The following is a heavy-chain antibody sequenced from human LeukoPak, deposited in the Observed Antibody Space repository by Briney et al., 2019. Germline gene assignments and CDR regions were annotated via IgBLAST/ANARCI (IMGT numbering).Heavy chain of an antibody. V-gene: IGHV3-15*01. CDR1: GFTFSNAW. CDR3: ARVSGLLLGY. J-gene: IGHJ4*02. Sequence: PGGSLRLSCAASGFTFSNAWMSWVRQAPGKGLEWVGRIKSKTDGGTTDYAAPVKGRFTISRDDSKNTLYLQMNSLRAEDTAVYYCARVSGLLLGYWGQGTLVTVSS. CDR2: IKSKTDGGTT. D-gene: IGHD1-26*01.